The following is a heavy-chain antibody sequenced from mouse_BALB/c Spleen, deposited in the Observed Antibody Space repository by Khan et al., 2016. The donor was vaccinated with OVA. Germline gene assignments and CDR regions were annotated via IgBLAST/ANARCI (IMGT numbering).Heavy chain of an antibody. CDR1: GYTFTNYG. Sequence: QIQLVQSGPELKKPGETVKISCKASGYTFTNYGMNWVKQAPGKGLKWMGWINTYSGEPTYADDFKGRFAFSLETSASTAYLQISNLKNVDMTTYFCARISAYWYSDVWGAGTTVTVSS. D-gene: IGHD6-2*01. CDR2: INTYSGEP. CDR3: ARISAYWYSDV. J-gene: IGHJ1*01. V-gene: IGHV9-1*02.